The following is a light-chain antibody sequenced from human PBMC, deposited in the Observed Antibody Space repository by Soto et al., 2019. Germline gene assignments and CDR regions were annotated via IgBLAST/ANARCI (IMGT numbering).Light chain of an antibody. Sequence: QSVLTQPASVSGSPGQSITISCTGTSSDVGSYNLVSWYQQHPGKAPKLMIYEGSKRPSGVSNRFSGSKSDNTASLTISGLQAEDEADYYCCSYAGSSTFAFGTGTKVTVL. CDR3: CSYAGSSTFA. J-gene: IGLJ1*01. V-gene: IGLV2-23*01. CDR1: SSDVGSYNL. CDR2: EGS.